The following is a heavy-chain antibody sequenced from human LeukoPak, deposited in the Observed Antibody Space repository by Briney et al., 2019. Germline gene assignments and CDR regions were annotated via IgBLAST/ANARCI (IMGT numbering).Heavy chain of an antibody. V-gene: IGHV4-30-4*01. CDR1: GGSISSGDYY. CDR2: IYYSGST. Sequence: SQTLSLTCTVSGGSISSGDYYWSWIRQPPGKGLEWIGYIYYSGSTYYNPSLKSRVTISVDTSKNQFSLKLSSVTAADTAVYYCARVPYSSSWYFDYWGQGTLVTVSS. CDR3: ARVPYSSSWYFDY. J-gene: IGHJ4*02. D-gene: IGHD6-13*01.